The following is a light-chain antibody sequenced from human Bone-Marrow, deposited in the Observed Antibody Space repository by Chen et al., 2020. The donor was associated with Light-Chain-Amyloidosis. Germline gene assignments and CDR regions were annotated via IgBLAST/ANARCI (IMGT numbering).Light chain of an antibody. CDR1: SSDVGGDNH. CDR2: EVT. Sequence: QSALTQPASVSGSPGQSITISCTGTSSDVGGDNHVSWYPKHPDKAPKLMIYEVTNRPSWVPDLFSGSKSDNTASLTISGLQTEDEADYFCSSYTITNTLVFGSGTRVTVL. J-gene: IGLJ1*01. CDR3: SSYTITNTLV. V-gene: IGLV2-14*01.